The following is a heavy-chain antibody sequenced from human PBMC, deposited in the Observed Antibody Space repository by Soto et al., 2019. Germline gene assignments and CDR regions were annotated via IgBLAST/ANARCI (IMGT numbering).Heavy chain of an antibody. J-gene: IGHJ5*02. CDR3: ARHDDGSGYNWFDP. V-gene: IGHV4-39*01. CDR2: IYYSGST. Sequence: QLRLQESGPGLVKPSETLSLSCTVSGGSISSSSYYWGWIRQPPGKGLEWIGTIYYSGSTYYNPSLKSRVTISVDTSKNHVSLKLSSVTAADTAVYYCARHDDGSGYNWFDPWGQGTLVTVSS. D-gene: IGHD3-10*01. CDR1: GGSISSSSYY.